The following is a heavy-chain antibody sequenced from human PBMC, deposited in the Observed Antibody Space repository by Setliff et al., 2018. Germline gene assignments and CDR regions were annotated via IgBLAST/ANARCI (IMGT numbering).Heavy chain of an antibody. V-gene: IGHV4-4*07. D-gene: IGHD3-10*01. Sequence: SETLSLTCTVSGGSMGSYYWTWIRQSAGKGLEWIGRVYTTGSTAFNPSLNSRVTMSLDKSKNQFSLKLYSVTAADTAVYFCARVRITPYCMDVWGKGATVTVSS. CDR2: VYTTGST. CDR3: ARVRITPYCMDV. CDR1: GGSMGSYY. J-gene: IGHJ6*03.